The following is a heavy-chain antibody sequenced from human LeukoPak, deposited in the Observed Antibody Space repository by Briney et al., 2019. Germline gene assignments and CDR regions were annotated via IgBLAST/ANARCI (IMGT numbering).Heavy chain of an antibody. V-gene: IGHV5-10-1*01. J-gene: IGHJ4*02. CDR2: IDPSDSYN. CDR3: ARAYSRSRFDY. Sequence: GESLQIFCKGSGYYFTNYWISCVRQLPGKGLEWMGTIDPSDSYNNYSPSFQGHVTISADKSISNAYLQWSSLKASDTAMYYCARAYSRSRFDYWGQGTLVTVSS. CDR1: GYYFTNYW. D-gene: IGHD6-6*01.